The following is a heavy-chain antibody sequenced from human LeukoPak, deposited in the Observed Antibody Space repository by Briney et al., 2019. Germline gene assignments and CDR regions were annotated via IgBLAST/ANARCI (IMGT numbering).Heavy chain of an antibody. CDR3: AKDSLRYHDSSGYCPFDY. D-gene: IGHD3-22*01. V-gene: IGHV3-66*01. CDR1: GFTVSSNY. J-gene: IGHJ4*02. Sequence: GGSLRLSCAASGFTVSSNYMSWVRQAPGKGLEWVSVIYSGGSTYYADSVKGRFTISRDNSKNTLYLQMNSLRAEDTAVYYCAKDSLRYHDSSGYCPFDYWGQGTLVTVSS. CDR2: IYSGGST.